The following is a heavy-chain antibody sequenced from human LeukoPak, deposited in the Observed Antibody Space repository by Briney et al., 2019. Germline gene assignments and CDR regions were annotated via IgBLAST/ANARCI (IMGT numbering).Heavy chain of an antibody. D-gene: IGHD2-15*01. V-gene: IGHV4-34*01. J-gene: IGHJ4*02. CDR2: INHSGST. CDR3: ARGVDIVVVVAATRMPALDY. Sequence: SETLSLTCAVYGGSSSGYYWSWIRQPPGKGLEWIGEINHSGSTNYNPSLKSRVTISVDTSKNQFSLKLSSVTAADTAVYYCARGVDIVVVVAATRMPALDYWGQGTLVTVSS. CDR1: GGSSSGYY.